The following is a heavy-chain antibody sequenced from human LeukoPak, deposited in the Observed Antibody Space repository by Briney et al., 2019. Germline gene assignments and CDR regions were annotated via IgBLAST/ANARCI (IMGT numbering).Heavy chain of an antibody. CDR1: GFTVSSSY. Sequence: PGGSLRLSCAASGFTVSSSYMSWVRQAPGKGLEWVSSISKSNSFIYYADSVKGRFTISRDNAKNSLYLQMTSLRAEDTAVYYCARDGGYSYGSDYWGQGTLVTVSS. V-gene: IGHV3-21*01. CDR2: ISKSNSFI. CDR3: ARDGGYSYGSDY. J-gene: IGHJ4*02. D-gene: IGHD5-18*01.